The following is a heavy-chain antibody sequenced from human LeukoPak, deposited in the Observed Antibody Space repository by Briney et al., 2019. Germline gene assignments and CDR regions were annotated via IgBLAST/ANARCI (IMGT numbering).Heavy chain of an antibody. CDR1: GFTFRRYA. J-gene: IGHJ2*01. CDR2: ISGSGDTT. CDR3: AKGPHDRGYWYFDL. Sequence: PGGSLRLSCAASGFTFRRYAMSWVRQAPGKGLEWVSAISGSGDTTYCADSVRGRFTSSRDNSKNTLYLQMNYLRAEDTAIYYCAKGPHDRGYWYFDLWGRGTLVTVSS. V-gene: IGHV3-23*01.